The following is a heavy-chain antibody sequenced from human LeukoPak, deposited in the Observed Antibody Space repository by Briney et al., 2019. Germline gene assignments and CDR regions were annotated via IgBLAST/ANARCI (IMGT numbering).Heavy chain of an antibody. CDR2: ISSSSSYI. CDR1: GFTFSSYS. Sequence: PGGSLRLSCAASGFTFSSYSMNWVRQAPGKGLEWVSSISSSSSYIYYADSLKGRFTISRDNAKNSLYLQMNSLRAEDTALYYCARGWYSSSSGFDYWGQGTLVTVSS. V-gene: IGHV3-21*01. J-gene: IGHJ4*02. D-gene: IGHD6-6*01. CDR3: ARGWYSSSSGFDY.